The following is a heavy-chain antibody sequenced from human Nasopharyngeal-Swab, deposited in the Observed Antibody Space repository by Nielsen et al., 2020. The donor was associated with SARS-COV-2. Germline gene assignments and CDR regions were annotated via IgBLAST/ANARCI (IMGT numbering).Heavy chain of an antibody. J-gene: IGHJ4*02. CDR3: ARSYSSGWYGGYFDY. CDR2: IDWDDDK. Sequence: SGPTLVKPTQTLTLTCTFPGFSLSTSGMCVSWIRQPPGKALEWLARIDWDDDKYYSTSLKTRLTISKDTSKNQVVLTMTNMDPVDTATYYCARSYSSGWYGGYFDYWGQGTLVTVSS. CDR1: GFSLSTSGMC. V-gene: IGHV2-70*11. D-gene: IGHD6-19*01.